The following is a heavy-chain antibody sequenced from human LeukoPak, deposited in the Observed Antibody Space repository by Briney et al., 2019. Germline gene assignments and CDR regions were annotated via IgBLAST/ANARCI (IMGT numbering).Heavy chain of an antibody. D-gene: IGHD1-26*01. V-gene: IGHV4-30-2*01. Sequence: SETLSLTCAVSGGSISSGGYSWSWIRQPPGKGLEWIGYIYHSGSTYYNPSLKSRVTISVDRSKNQFSLKLSSVTAADTAVYYCARGGSGSYLDAFDIWGRGTMVTVSS. J-gene: IGHJ3*02. CDR3: ARGGSGSYLDAFDI. CDR1: GGSISSGGYS. CDR2: IYHSGST.